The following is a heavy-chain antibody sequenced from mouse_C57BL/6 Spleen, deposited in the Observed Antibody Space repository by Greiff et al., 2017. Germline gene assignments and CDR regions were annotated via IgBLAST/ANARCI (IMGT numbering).Heavy chain of an antibody. Sequence: QVQLQQPGAELVKPGASVKLSCKASGYTFTSYWMQWVKQRPGQGLEWIGEIAPSDSYTNYNQKFKGKATLTVDTSSSTAYMQLSSLTSEDSAVYYCTAQGRGVDYWGQGTTLTVSS. V-gene: IGHV1-50*01. J-gene: IGHJ2*01. CDR3: TAQGRGVDY. D-gene: IGHD3-2*02. CDR1: GYTFTSYW. CDR2: IAPSDSYT.